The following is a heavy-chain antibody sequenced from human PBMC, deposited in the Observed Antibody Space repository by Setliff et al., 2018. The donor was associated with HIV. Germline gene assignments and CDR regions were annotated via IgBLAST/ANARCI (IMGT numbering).Heavy chain of an antibody. V-gene: IGHV1-8*02. CDR3: ARDGSSYYGSGSYTWFDP. CDR2: MNPNSGNT. Sequence: ASVKVSCKASGYTFTSYDINWVRQATGQGLEWMGWMNPNSGNTGYAQKFQGRVTMTRKISISTDYMELSSLRSEDTAVYYCARDGSSYYGSGSYTWFDPWGQGTLVTVSS. J-gene: IGHJ5*02. D-gene: IGHD3-10*01. CDR1: GYTFTSYD.